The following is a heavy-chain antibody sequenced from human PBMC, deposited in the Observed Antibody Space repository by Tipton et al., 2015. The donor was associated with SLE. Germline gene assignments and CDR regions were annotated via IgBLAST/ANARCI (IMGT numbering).Heavy chain of an antibody. CDR1: CVSISTSRYY. D-gene: IGHD5-12*01. V-gene: IGHV4-39*02. CDR2: LYAGGDN. CDR3: ATNGHGETYEFFTEYLRH. Sequence: TLSLTCSFSCVSISTSRYYLGWIRQSPGQGLELVVRLYAGGDNYFHPSLTSRASISADASKNHFSLKLNSVTAADTAVYYCATNGHGETYEFFTEYLRHWGQGTLVTVSS. J-gene: IGHJ1*01.